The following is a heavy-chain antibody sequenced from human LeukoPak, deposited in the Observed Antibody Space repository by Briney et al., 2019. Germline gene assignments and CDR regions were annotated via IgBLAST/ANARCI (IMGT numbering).Heavy chain of an antibody. V-gene: IGHV4-61*02. CDR1: GDSISSSSYY. D-gene: IGHD3-22*01. CDR3: ARVRYDSSGYYYYYYMDV. J-gene: IGHJ6*03. CDR2: IYTSGST. Sequence: SETLSLTCTISGDSISSSSYYWSWIRQPAGKGLEWIGRIYTSGSTNYNPSLKSRVTISVDTSKNQFSLKLSSVTAADTAVYYCARVRYDSSGYYYYYYMDVWGKGTTVTVSS.